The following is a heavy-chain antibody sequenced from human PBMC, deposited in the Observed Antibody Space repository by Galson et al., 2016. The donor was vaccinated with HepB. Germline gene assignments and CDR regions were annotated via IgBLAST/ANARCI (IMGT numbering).Heavy chain of an antibody. CDR3: ATSDDGLDY. V-gene: IGHV3-7*02. CDR2: IKHDGSEK. D-gene: IGHD1-1*01. CDR1: GFTFSYHW. J-gene: IGHJ4*02. Sequence: SLRLSCAVSGFTFSYHWMSWVRQAPGKGLEWVAHIKHDGSEKYYVDSVKGRFTISRDNAKTSLYLQMNSLRAEDTEVYYCATSDDGLDYWGQGTLVTVSS.